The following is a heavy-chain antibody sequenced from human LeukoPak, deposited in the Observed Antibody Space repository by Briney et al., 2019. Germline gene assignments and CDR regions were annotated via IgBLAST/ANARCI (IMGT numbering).Heavy chain of an antibody. Sequence: GGSLRLSCAASGFTFTTSDMAWVRQAPGKGLEWVSTISYAGGSRYYADSVKGRFTISRDNFKDILYLHMNSLRADYTAVYYCPKGGRATDSWGQGTLVTVSS. CDR1: GFTFTTSD. CDR3: PKGGRATDS. CDR2: ISYAGGSR. J-gene: IGHJ4*02. V-gene: IGHV3-23*01. D-gene: IGHD3-16*01.